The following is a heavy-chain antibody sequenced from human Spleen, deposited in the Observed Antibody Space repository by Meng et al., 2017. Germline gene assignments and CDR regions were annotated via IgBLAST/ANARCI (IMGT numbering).Heavy chain of an antibody. J-gene: IGHJ5*01. Sequence: GESLKISCAASGFTFDDYTMHWVRQAPGRGLEWVSYISTSGGKMTYADSVKGRFTISRDNAKNSLYLQMNSLRDEDTAMYYCARDGDRGTYDGSWFDSWGRGTLVTVSS. CDR2: ISTSGGKM. CDR1: GFTFDDYT. D-gene: IGHD1-26*01. V-gene: IGHV3-48*02. CDR3: ARDGDRGTYDGSWFDS.